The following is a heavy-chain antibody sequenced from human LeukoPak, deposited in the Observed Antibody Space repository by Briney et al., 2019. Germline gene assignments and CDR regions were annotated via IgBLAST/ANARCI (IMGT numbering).Heavy chain of an antibody. CDR2: MSGSGGST. V-gene: IGHV3-23*01. CDR3: ARVHDYGEDAYYFDY. J-gene: IGHJ4*02. CDR1: GFTFSSYG. Sequence: PGGSLRLSCAASGFTFSSYGMSRVRQAPGKGLEWVSGMSGSGGSTNYADSVKGRFTISRDNSKNTLYLQMNSLRAEDTAVYYCARVHDYGEDAYYFDYWGQGTLVTVSS. D-gene: IGHD4-17*01.